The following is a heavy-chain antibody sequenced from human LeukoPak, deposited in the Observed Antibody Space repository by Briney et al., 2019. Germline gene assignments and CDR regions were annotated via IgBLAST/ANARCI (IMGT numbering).Heavy chain of an antibody. J-gene: IGHJ5*02. V-gene: IGHV4-28*03. CDR1: GYSISSSNW. D-gene: IGHD3-16*01. CDR3: ARESGSYLWRSWLNP. CDR2: IYYSGST. Sequence: SETLSLTCAVSGYSISSSNWWGWIRQPPGKGLEWIGYIYYSGSTNYNPSLKSRVTISVDTSKNQFSLKLNSVTAADTAVYYCARESGSYLWRSWLNPWGQGTLVTVSS.